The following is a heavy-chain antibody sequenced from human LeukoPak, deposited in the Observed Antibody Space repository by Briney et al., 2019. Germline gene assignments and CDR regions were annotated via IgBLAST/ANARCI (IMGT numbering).Heavy chain of an antibody. V-gene: IGHV4-61*08. CDR1: GGSISSGDYY. Sequence: SETLSLTCTVSGGSISSGDYYWSWIRQPPGKGLEWIGYIYYSGSTNYNPSLKSRGTISVDTSKNQFSLKLSSVTAADTAVYYCARVDTAMVTFDYWGQGTLVTVSS. CDR2: IYYSGST. J-gene: IGHJ4*02. D-gene: IGHD5-18*01. CDR3: ARVDTAMVTFDY.